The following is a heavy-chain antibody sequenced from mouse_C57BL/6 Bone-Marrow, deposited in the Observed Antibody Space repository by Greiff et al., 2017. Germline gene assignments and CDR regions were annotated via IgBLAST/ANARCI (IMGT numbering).Heavy chain of an antibody. V-gene: IGHV1-53*01. CDR3: ARSGYLLWSL. D-gene: IGHD2-1*01. CDR1: GYTFTSYW. J-gene: IGHJ2*01. CDR2: INPSNGGT. Sequence: QVQLKQPGTELVKPGASVKLSCKASGYTFTSYWMHWVQQRPGQGLEWIGNINPSNGGTNYNEKFKRKDTLTGDTSSSTAYMQLSSLTSEDAAVYYCARSGYLLWSLWGQGTTLTVSS.